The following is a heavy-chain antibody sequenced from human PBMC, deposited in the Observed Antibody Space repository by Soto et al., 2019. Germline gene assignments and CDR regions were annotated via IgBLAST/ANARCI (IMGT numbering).Heavy chain of an antibody. CDR3: ARDLKSSSWYGEVYGMDV. Sequence: GGSLSLTCAASGFTISSYSMNWVRQAPGKGLEWVSYISSSSSTIYYADSVKGRFTISRDNAKNSLYLQMYSLRDEDTAVYYGARDLKSSSWYGEVYGMDVWGQGALVTVSS. V-gene: IGHV3-48*02. J-gene: IGHJ6*02. D-gene: IGHD6-13*01. CDR2: ISSSSSTI. CDR1: GFTISSYS.